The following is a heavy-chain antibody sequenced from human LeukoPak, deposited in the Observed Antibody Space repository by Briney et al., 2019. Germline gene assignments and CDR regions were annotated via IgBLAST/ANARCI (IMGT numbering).Heavy chain of an antibody. D-gene: IGHD3-16*01. V-gene: IGHV4-30-4*01. CDR1: GGSISTCYYY. J-gene: IGHJ3*02. CDR2: NHYTGNRGPF. CDR3: ARETPMIGAFEI. Sequence: PSETLSLTCSVSGGSISTCYYYWIWIRQPPGMGLEWIGNNHYTGNRGPFYYTPSLTSRHAISVDTSRNQSSLTVTSVTAADTDIYCCARETPMIGAFEIWGQGTMVTVSS.